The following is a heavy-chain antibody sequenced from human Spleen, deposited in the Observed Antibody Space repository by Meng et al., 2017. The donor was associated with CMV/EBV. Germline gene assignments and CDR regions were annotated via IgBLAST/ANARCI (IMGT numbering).Heavy chain of an antibody. J-gene: IGHJ5*02. Sequence: GSISSSSYYWGWIRQPPGKGLEWIGSIYYNGNTYYSPSLKSRVTISVDTSKNQFSLKLSSVTAADTAVYYCARYSVVIRGINNWFDPWGQGTLVTVSS. CDR2: IYYNGNT. CDR1: GSISSSSYY. CDR3: ARYSVVIRGINNWFDP. D-gene: IGHD3-10*01. V-gene: IGHV4-39*01.